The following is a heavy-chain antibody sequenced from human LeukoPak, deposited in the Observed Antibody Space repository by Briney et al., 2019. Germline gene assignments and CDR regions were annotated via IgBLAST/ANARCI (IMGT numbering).Heavy chain of an antibody. Sequence: ASVKVSCKVSGYTLTELSMHWVRQAPGKGLEWMGGFDPEDGVTIYAQKFQGRVTMTEDTSTDTAYMELSSLRSEDTAVYYCATDITMVRGVIPPWGQGTLVTVSS. CDR3: ATDITMVRGVIPP. D-gene: IGHD3-10*01. CDR1: GYTLTELS. J-gene: IGHJ5*02. CDR2: FDPEDGVT. V-gene: IGHV1-24*01.